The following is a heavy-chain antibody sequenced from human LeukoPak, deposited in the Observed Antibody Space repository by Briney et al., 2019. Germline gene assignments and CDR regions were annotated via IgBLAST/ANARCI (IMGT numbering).Heavy chain of an antibody. CDR1: GFTVDDYA. CDR3: ARGGYSYGRSKFDY. Sequence: SGGSLRLSCAASGFTVDDYAMHWVRQAPGKGLEWVSGISWNSGSIGYADSVKGRFTISRDNAKNSLYLQMNSLRAEDMALYYCARGGYSYGRSKFDYWGQGTLVTVSS. D-gene: IGHD5-18*01. J-gene: IGHJ4*02. V-gene: IGHV3-9*03. CDR2: ISWNSGSI.